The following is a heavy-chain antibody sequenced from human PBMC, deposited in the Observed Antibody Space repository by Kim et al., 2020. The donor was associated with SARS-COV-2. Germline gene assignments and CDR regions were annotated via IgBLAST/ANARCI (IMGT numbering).Heavy chain of an antibody. D-gene: IGHD6-19*01. V-gene: IGHV4-59*08. CDR3: ARLPVINGWPFDY. CDR2: IFYTGKT. Sequence: SETLSLTCTISGASIGTDYWTWIRQPPGGGLEWIGYIFYTGKTSYNPSLKSRVSLSLDTSRNQFSLKLNSVTAADSAVYFCARLPVINGWPFDYWAQGTL. CDR1: GASIGTDY. J-gene: IGHJ4*02.